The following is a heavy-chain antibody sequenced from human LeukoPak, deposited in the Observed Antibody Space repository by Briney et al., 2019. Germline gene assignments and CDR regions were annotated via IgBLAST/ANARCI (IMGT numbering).Heavy chain of an antibody. CDR2: MYTSGST. D-gene: IGHD2-2*01. CDR3: ARGGVVAAANNWFDP. J-gene: IGHJ5*02. CDR1: GGSISSGNYY. V-gene: IGHV4-61*02. Sequence: SETLSLTCTVSGGSISSGNYYWSWIRQPAGEGLEWIGRMYTSGSTNYNPSLKSRVTISIDTSKNQFSPNLSSVTAADTAVYYCARGGVVAAANNWFDPWGQGTLVTVSS.